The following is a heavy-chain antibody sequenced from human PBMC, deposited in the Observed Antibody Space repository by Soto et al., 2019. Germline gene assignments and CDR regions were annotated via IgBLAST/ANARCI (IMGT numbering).Heavy chain of an antibody. V-gene: IGHV4-59*01. CDR2: IYYSGTT. D-gene: IGHD4-17*01. CDR1: GGTISGYY. J-gene: IGHJ5*02. Sequence: PSETLSLTCTVSGGTISGYYWSWIRQPPGKGLEWIGYIYYSGTTNYNPSLKSRVTISVDTSKNQFSLKLRSVTAADTAVYYWGGLRWPDYGGILAPWGKGFPVPVS. CDR3: GGLRWPDYGGILAP.